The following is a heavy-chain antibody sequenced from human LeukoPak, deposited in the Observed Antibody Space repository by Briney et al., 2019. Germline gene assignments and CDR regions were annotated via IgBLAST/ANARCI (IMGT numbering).Heavy chain of an antibody. D-gene: IGHD3-10*01. J-gene: IGHJ4*02. CDR3: AREGASLTGSSDLTMVRGVISY. CDR1: GYTFTSYY. V-gene: IGHV1-46*01. CDR2: INPSGGST. Sequence: GASVKVSCKASGYTFTSYYMHWVRQAPGQGLEWMGIINPSGGSTSYAQKFQGRVTMTRDTSTSTVYMELSSLRSEDTAVYYCAREGASLTGSSDLTMVRGVISYWGQGTLVTVSS.